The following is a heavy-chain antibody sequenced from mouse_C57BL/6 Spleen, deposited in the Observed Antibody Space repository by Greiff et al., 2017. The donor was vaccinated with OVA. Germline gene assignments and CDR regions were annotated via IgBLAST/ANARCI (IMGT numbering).Heavy chain of an antibody. CDR1: GFTFSDYG. CDR2: ISSGSSTI. Sequence: EVKLVESGGGLVKPGGSLKLSCAASGFTFSDYGMHWVRQAPEKGLEWVAYISSGSSTIYYADTVKGRFTISRDNAKNTLFLQMTSLRSEDTAMYYCARLLYYYGSSLYAMDYWGQGTSVTVSS. D-gene: IGHD1-1*01. J-gene: IGHJ4*01. CDR3: ARLLYYYGSSLYAMDY. V-gene: IGHV5-17*01.